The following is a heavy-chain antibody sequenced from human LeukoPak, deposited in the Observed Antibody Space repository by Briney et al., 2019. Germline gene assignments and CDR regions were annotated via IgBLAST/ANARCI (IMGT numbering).Heavy chain of an antibody. V-gene: IGHV1-8*01. CDR3: ARSGYSYGLYYFDY. CDR1: GYTFTSYD. D-gene: IGHD5-18*01. CDR2: MNPNSGNT. J-gene: IGHJ4*02. Sequence: ASVKVSCKASGYTFTSYDINWVRQATGQGLEWMGWMNPNSGNTGYAQKLQGRVTMTTDTSTSTAYMELRSLRSDDTAVYYCARSGYSYGLYYFDYWGQGTLVTVSS.